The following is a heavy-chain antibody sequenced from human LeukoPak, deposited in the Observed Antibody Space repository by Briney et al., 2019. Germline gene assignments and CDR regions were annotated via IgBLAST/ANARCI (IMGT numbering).Heavy chain of an antibody. CDR1: GFTFSSYA. J-gene: IGHJ4*02. D-gene: IGHD3-22*01. Sequence: GGSLRLSCAASGFTFSSYAMSWVRQAPGKGLEWVSAISGSGGSTYYADSVKGRFTISRDNSKNTLYLQMNSLRAEDTAVYYCAKDQDYYDSSGYYDYWGQGTLVTVSS. CDR2: ISGSGGST. V-gene: IGHV3-23*01. CDR3: AKDQDYYDSSGYYDY.